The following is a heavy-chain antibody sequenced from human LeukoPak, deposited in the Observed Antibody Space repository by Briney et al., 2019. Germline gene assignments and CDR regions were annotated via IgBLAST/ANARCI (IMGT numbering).Heavy chain of an antibody. V-gene: IGHV4-30-2*01. D-gene: IGHD5-12*01. J-gene: IGHJ6*02. CDR1: GGSISSGGDS. CDR3: ARSPGGYDYGYGMDV. Sequence: KPSETLSLTCAVSGGSISSGGDSWSWIRQQPGKGLEWIGYIYHSQSTYYNPSLKSRVTISVDRSKNQCSLKLNSVTAADTAVYYCARSPGGYDYGYGMDVCVQGPTVTVSS. CDR2: IYHSQST.